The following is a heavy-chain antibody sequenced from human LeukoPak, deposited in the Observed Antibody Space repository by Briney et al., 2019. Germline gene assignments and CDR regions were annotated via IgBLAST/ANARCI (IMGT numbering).Heavy chain of an antibody. CDR2: ISSSRSTI. J-gene: IGHJ6*03. CDR1: GFTFSSYS. Sequence: GGSLRLSCAASGFTFSSYSMNWVRQAPGKGLGWVSYISSSRSTIYYADSVKGRVTISRENAKNSLYLQMNSLRAEDTAVYYCASHTQYYYYYYMDVWGKGSTVTVSS. V-gene: IGHV3-48*01. CDR3: ASHTQYYYYYYMDV.